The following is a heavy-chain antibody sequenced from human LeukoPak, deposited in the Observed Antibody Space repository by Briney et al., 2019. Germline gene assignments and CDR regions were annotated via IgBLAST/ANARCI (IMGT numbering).Heavy chain of an antibody. CDR2: ISAYNGNT. V-gene: IGHV1-18*01. CDR3: ARDPEYRIAVAGKRGCYFDY. D-gene: IGHD6-19*01. Sequence: ASVKVSCKASGYTFTSYGISWVRQAPGQGLEWMGWISAYNGNTNYAQKLQGRVTMTTDTSTSTAYMELRSLRSDDTAVYYCARDPEYRIAVAGKRGCYFDYWGQGTLVTVSS. J-gene: IGHJ4*02. CDR1: GYTFTSYG.